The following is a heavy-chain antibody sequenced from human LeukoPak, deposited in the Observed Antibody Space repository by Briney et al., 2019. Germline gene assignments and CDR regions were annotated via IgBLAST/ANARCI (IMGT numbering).Heavy chain of an antibody. CDR3: ARDIDGDYYFDY. D-gene: IGHD4-17*01. V-gene: IGHV4-59*01. CDR2: IYYSGST. J-gene: IGHJ4*02. Sequence: SETLSLTCTVSGGSISSYYWSWIRQPPGKGLEWIGYIYYSGSTNYNPSLKSRVTISVDTSKNQFSLKLSSVTAADTAVYYCARDIDGDYYFDYWGQGTLVTVSS. CDR1: GGSISSYY.